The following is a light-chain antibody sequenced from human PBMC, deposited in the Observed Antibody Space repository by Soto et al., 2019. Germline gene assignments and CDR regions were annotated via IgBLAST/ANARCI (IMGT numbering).Light chain of an antibody. CDR1: SSDVGGSNY. CDR2: EVS. CDR3: YSYRGYYTRV. J-gene: IGLJ1*01. V-gene: IGLV2-14*01. Sequence: QSVLTQPASVSGSPGQSITISCTGTSSDVGGSNYVSWYQQHPGKAPKLMIYEVSDRPSGVSNRFSGSKSGNTASLTISGLQADDEADYYCYSYRGYYTRVFGTGTKVTVL.